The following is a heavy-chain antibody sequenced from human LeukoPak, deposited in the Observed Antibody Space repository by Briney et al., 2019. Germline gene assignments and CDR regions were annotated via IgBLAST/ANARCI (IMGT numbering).Heavy chain of an antibody. CDR3: AREQQLALSKPYDY. V-gene: IGHV4-39*02. Sequence: SETLSLTCTVSGGSISSSSYYWGWIRQPPGKGLEWIVSIYYSGSTYYNPSLKSRVTISVDTSKNQFSLKLSSVTAADTAVYYCAREQQLALSKPYDYWGQGTLVTVSS. CDR2: IYYSGST. D-gene: IGHD6-13*01. CDR1: GGSISSSSYY. J-gene: IGHJ4*02.